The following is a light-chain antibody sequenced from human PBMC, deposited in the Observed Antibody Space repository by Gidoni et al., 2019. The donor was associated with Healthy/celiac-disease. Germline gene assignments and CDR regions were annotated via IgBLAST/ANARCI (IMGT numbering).Light chain of an antibody. J-gene: IGKJ1*01. CDR3: QQANSFPLA. V-gene: IGKV1-12*01. CDR2: AAF. CDR1: HGISSW. Sequence: DIQMTQSPSSVSASVGYRVTITCRASHGISSWLAWYQQKPGHAPNRLIYAAFSLQSAVPSRFSGSGSGTDFTLTISSLEHEDFATYYCQQANSFPLAFGQGTKVEIK.